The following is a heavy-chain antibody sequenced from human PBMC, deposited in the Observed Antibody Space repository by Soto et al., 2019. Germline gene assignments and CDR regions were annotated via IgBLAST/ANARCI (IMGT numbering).Heavy chain of an antibody. CDR1: GFPFNNYA. V-gene: IGHV3-48*01. CDR2: ITPAGAV. D-gene: IGHD1-26*01. J-gene: IGHJ4*02. CDR3: GRGRSGQIVVFY. Sequence: GGSLRLSCAASGFPFNNYAMNWVRQAPGRGLEWVSHITPAGAVTYADSVKGRFTISRDNAKNSLYLQMDSLSPDDTAVYYCGRGRSGQIVVFYWGQGTPVTVSS.